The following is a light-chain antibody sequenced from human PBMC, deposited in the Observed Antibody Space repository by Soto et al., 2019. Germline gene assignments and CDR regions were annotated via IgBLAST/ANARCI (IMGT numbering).Light chain of an antibody. CDR1: SSDVGGYDY. J-gene: IGLJ1*01. CDR3: RSYSISTADL. V-gene: IGLV2-14*01. Sequence: QSVLTQPASVSGSPGQSITIACTGTSSDVGGYDYVSWYQLHPGKAPKLMVFEVSNRPSGVSYRFSGSKSGNTASLTISGLQAEDEADYFCRSYSISTADLFGTGTKLTVL. CDR2: EVS.